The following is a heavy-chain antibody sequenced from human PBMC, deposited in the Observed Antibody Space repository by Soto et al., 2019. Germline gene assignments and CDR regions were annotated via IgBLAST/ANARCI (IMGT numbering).Heavy chain of an antibody. V-gene: IGHV3-21*01. D-gene: IGHD3-3*01. J-gene: IGHJ6*02. CDR1: GFTFSNYT. CDR2: ISSSSIYI. CDR3: ARANYDFWSGYSNYYGMDV. Sequence: EVQLVESGGGLVKPGGSLRVSCAASGFTFSNYTMNWVRQAPGKGLELVSAISSSSIYIYYADSVKGRFTISRDNARQSLYLQLNSLGAEDTAVYYCARANYDFWSGYSNYYGMDVWGQGTTVTVSS.